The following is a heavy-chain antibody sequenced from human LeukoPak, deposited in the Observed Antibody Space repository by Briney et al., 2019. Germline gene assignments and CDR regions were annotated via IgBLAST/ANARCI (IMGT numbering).Heavy chain of an antibody. CDR2: IYTSGST. V-gene: IGHV4-61*02. D-gene: IGHD1-7*01. CDR3: AREEDWNYDY. CDR1: RGSITSGSSY. J-gene: IGHJ4*02. Sequence: QVQLQESGPGLVKPSQTLSLTCTVSRGSITSGSSYWSWIGSAAGTALEWIGHIYTSGSTNYNPSLKSRVTISVDTSKNQFSLKLSSVTAADTAVYYCAREEDWNYDYWGQGTLVTVSS.